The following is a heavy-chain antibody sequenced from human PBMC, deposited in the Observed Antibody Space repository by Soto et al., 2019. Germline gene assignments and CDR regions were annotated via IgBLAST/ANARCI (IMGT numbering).Heavy chain of an antibody. CDR2: IKQDGSEK. V-gene: IGHV3-7*03. CDR3: ATGIVGATYYYYGMDV. Sequence: TGGSLRLSCAASGFTFSSYWMSWVRQAPGKGLEWVANIKQDGSEKYYVDSVKGRFTISRDNAKNSLYLQMNSLRAEDTAVYYCATGIVGATYYYYGMDVWGQGTTVTVYS. J-gene: IGHJ6*02. D-gene: IGHD1-26*01. CDR1: GFTFSSYW.